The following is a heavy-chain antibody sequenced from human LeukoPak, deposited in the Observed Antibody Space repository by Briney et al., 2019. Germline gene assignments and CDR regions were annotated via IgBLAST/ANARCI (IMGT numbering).Heavy chain of an antibody. D-gene: IGHD3-22*01. CDR2: ISSSSYI. CDR1: GFTFSSYS. Sequence: GGSLRLSCAASGFTFSSYSMNWVRQAPGKGLEWVSSISSSSYIYYADSVKGRFTISRDNAKNSLYLQMNSLRAEDTAVYYCARVVTMIVVFDAFDIWGQGTMVTVSS. CDR3: ARVVTMIVVFDAFDI. V-gene: IGHV3-21*01. J-gene: IGHJ3*02.